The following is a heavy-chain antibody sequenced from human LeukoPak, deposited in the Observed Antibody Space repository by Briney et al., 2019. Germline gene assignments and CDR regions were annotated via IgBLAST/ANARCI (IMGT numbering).Heavy chain of an antibody. Sequence: GGSLRLSCAASGFTFSSYSMNWVRQAPGKGLEWVSYISSSSSTIYYADSVKGRFTISRDNAKNSLYLQMNSLRAEDTAVYYCARDRNVGYCSGGSCYSGYYYYGMDVWGQGTTVTVSS. CDR3: ARDRNVGYCSGGSCYSGYYYYGMDV. V-gene: IGHV3-48*04. D-gene: IGHD2-15*01. CDR1: GFTFSSYS. J-gene: IGHJ6*02. CDR2: ISSSSSTI.